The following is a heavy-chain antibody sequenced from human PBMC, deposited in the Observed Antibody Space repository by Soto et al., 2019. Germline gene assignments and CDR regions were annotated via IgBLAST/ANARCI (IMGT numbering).Heavy chain of an antibody. CDR2: IYYIGNT. V-gene: IGHV4-39*07. J-gene: IGHJ4*02. CDR3: ARHGVPAATFDY. CDR1: NGSISSSSSY. D-gene: IGHD2-2*01. Sequence: SETLSLTCIVFNGSISSSSSYRGLIRQTPGKGLEWIGSIYYIGNTYYNPSLKSRVTISVDTSKNQFSLKLSSVTAADTAVYYCARHGVPAATFDYWGQGTLVTVSS.